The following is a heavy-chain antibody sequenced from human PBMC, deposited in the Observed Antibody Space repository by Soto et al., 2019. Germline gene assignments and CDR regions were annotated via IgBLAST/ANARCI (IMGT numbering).Heavy chain of an antibody. D-gene: IGHD5-12*01. CDR1: GFTFSNYV. J-gene: IGHJ3*02. V-gene: IGHV3-23*01. CDR3: ARDFGGYSGYDPGAFDI. Sequence: GGSLRLSCAASGFTFSNYVMSWVRQAPGKGLEWVSSINSGANTYYADSVKGRFTISRDNSKNTLYLQMNSLRAEDTAVYYCARDFGGYSGYDPGAFDIWGQGTMVTVSS. CDR2: INSGANT.